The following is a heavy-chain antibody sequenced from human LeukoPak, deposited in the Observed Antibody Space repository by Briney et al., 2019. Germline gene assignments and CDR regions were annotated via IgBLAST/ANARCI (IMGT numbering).Heavy chain of an antibody. J-gene: IGHJ4*02. D-gene: IGHD3-16*01. CDR2: ISSSGGST. Sequence: TGGSLTLSCAASGFTFSSYAMSWVRQPAGKGLEWVSAISSSGGSTYYAYSVKGRFTIARTTSMHTLLLLMNSLTAEDTVVYYSAKAYDDYDWGSYYFDYWGKGTMVTVSS. CDR1: GFTFSSYA. V-gene: IGHV3-23*01. CDR3: AKAYDDYDWGSYYFDY.